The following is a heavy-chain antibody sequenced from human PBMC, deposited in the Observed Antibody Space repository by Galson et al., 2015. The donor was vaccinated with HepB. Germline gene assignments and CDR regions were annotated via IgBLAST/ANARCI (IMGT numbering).Heavy chain of an antibody. V-gene: IGHV3-30*02. CDR2: IRYDGSNK. CDR3: AKVDTAMAKGFDY. J-gene: IGHJ4*02. D-gene: IGHD5-18*01. Sequence: SLRLSCATSGFTFSSYGMHWVRQAPGKGLEWVAFIRYDGSNKYYADSVKGRFTISRDNSKNTLYLQMNSLRAEDTAVYYCAKVDTAMAKGFDYWGQGILVTVSS. CDR1: GFTFSSYG.